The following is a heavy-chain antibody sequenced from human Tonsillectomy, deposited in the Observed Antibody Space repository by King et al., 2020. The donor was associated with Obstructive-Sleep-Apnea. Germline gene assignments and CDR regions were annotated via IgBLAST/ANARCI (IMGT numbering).Heavy chain of an antibody. CDR2: IWDDGSNK. Sequence: VQLVESGGGVVQPGGSLRLSCAASGFTFSSYAMHWVRQAPGKGLEWVTFIWDDGSNKYYADSVKGRFTISRDNSKNTLSLQMNSLRAEDTAVYYCARDRSVAHPNDYWGQGTLVTVSS. CDR1: GFTFSSYA. D-gene: IGHD6-19*01. J-gene: IGHJ4*02. CDR3: ARDRSVAHPNDY. V-gene: IGHV3-30*02.